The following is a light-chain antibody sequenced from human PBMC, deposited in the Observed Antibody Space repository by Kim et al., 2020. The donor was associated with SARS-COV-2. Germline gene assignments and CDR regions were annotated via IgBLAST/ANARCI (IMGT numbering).Light chain of an antibody. Sequence: VSPGQTARSTCSGDILAKRDIRWFQQKPGQAPLLVIYKDSERPSGIPERFSGSSSGTTVTLTISGAQVEDEADYYCYSAADDNWVFGGGTQLTVL. CDR2: KDS. CDR1: ILAKRD. J-gene: IGLJ3*02. CDR3: YSAADDNWV. V-gene: IGLV3-27*01.